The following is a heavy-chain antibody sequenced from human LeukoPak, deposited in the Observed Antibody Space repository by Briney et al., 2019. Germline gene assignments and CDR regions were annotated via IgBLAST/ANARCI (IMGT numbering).Heavy chain of an antibody. V-gene: IGHV3-30*02. J-gene: IGHJ4*02. CDR1: GFTFSSYG. D-gene: IGHD6-13*01. CDR3: AKGRTRNLSAAGTGDY. Sequence: GGSLRLSCAASGFTFSSYGMHWVRRAPGKGLEWVAFIRYDGSNKYYADSVKGRFTISRDNSKNTLYLQMNSLRAEDTAVYYCAKGRTRNLSAAGTGDYRGQGTLVTVSS. CDR2: IRYDGSNK.